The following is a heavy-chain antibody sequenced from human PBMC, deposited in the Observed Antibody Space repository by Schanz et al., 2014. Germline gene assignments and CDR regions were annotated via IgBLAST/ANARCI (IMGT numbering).Heavy chain of an antibody. D-gene: IGHD3-3*01. Sequence: QVQLQESGPGLVKPSETLSLTCSVSGGDIGNYYWSWIRQPPGKGLEWIGYIHQSGGTNYNPSLKGRVPILVDPSKNQFSRRLTSLTAADTAVYYCAKFLYDDPSWGQGTLVTVSS. CDR3: AKFLYDDPS. J-gene: IGHJ5*02. CDR2: IHQSGGT. V-gene: IGHV4-59*08. CDR1: GGDIGNYY.